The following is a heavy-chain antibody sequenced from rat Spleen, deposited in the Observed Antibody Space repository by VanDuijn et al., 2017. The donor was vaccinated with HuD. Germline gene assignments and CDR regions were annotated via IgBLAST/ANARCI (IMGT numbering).Heavy chain of an antibody. CDR1: GYSITSSYR. CDR2: INSAGNA. Sequence: EVQLQESGPGLVKPSQSLSLTCSVTGYSITSSYRWNWIRKFPGNKLEWRGYINSAGNANYNPSLKSRISITRDTSKNQFFLQVNSLSTEDTATYYCARIRDVMDVWGQGASVTVSS. CDR3: ARIRDVMDV. J-gene: IGHJ4*01. V-gene: IGHV3-3*01. D-gene: IGHD1-6*01.